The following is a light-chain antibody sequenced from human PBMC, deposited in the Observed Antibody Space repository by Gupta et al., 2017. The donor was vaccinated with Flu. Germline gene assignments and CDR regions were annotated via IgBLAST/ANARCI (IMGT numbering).Light chain of an antibody. Sequence: QSALPQPPSVSESPVQSITISCTGTSSDVGGYNYVSWYQQHPGKAPKLMIYEVSNRPSGVSNRFSGSKSGNTASLTISGLQAEDEADYYCSSYTSSSTVVFGGGTKLTVL. V-gene: IGLV2-14*01. CDR3: SSYTSSSTVV. CDR1: SSDVGGYNY. CDR2: EVS. J-gene: IGLJ2*01.